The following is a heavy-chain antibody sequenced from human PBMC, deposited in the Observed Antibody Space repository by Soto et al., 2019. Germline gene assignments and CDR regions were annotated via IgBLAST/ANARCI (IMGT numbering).Heavy chain of an antibody. D-gene: IGHD2-8*02. CDR1: GYTFTSYA. J-gene: IGHJ4*02. V-gene: IGHV1-3*01. CDR2: INAGNGNT. Sequence: ASVKVSCKASGYTFTSYAMHWVRQAPGQRLEWMGWINAGNGNTKYSQKFQGRVTITRDTSASTAYMELSSLRSEDTAVYYCARDFMGSGGVWFDYWGQGTLVTVSS. CDR3: ARDFMGSGGVWFDY.